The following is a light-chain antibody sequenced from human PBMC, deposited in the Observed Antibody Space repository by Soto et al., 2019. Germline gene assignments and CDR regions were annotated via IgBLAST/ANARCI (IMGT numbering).Light chain of an antibody. J-gene: IGKJ5*01. CDR2: GAS. CDR3: QHYVTSAIT. CDR1: QSVSSTS. Sequence: EVVLTQSPGTLALSPGERVTILCLASQSVSSTSLAWYQQKPGQTPRLLIYGASSRATGTPDRISGGESGTHFTLTISRLEPEDFAVYYCQHYVTSAITFGQGTRLEIK. V-gene: IGKV3-20*01.